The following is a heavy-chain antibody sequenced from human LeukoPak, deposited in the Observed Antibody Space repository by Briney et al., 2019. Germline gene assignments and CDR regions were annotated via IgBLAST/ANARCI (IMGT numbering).Heavy chain of an antibody. V-gene: IGHV3-23*01. J-gene: IGHJ3*02. CDR2: ISGSGRTT. CDR3: AKDRRELDVFDM. Sequence: GGSLRLTYAASGFTFNTYAMSWVRQPPGKGLERVSGISGSGRTTYYADSVKRRFTISRDNSQNTLVVQMSSLRAEDTAVYYWAKDRRELDVFDMGGQGTMVTVSS. CDR1: GFTFNTYA. D-gene: IGHD1-1*01.